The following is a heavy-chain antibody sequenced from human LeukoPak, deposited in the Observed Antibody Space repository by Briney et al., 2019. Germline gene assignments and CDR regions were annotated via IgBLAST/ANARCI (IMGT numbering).Heavy chain of an antibody. CDR2: IYYTGST. CDR3: ARGPTLTTDY. Sequence: SETLSLTCTVSGGCVSSGSYHWIWIRQPPGKGLEWIGDIYYTGSTNYNPSLKSRVTMSVDTSKNQFSLRLSSVTAADTAVYYCARGPTLTTDYWGQGTLVTVSS. D-gene: IGHD4-17*01. V-gene: IGHV4-61*01. J-gene: IGHJ4*02. CDR1: GGCVSSGSYH.